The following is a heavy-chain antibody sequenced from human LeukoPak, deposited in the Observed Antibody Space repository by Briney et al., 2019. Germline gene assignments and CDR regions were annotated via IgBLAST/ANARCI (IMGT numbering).Heavy chain of an antibody. CDR2: IYYSGST. CDR3: ARGSGWLPND. J-gene: IGHJ4*02. CDR1: GGYINNED. D-gene: IGHD5-12*01. Sequence: SDTRSLNCTVTGGYINNEDCSWSRKPTGKGLEWIGHIYYSGSTNYNPSLKSRVTISVDTSNNQFSLKLSSVTAADTAVYYRARGSGWLPNDWGQGVLVTVSS. V-gene: IGHV4-59*07.